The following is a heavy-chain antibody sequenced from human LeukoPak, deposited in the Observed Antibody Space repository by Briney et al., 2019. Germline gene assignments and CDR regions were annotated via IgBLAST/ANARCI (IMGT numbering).Heavy chain of an antibody. J-gene: IGHJ4*02. CDR2: IYYSGST. Sequence: PSETLSLTCTVSGGSISSYYWSWIRQPPGKGLEWIGYIYYSGSTHYNPSLKSRVTISVDTSKNQFSLKLSSVTAADTAVYYCARTSSSSFFDYWGQGTLVTVSS. CDR1: GGSISSYY. D-gene: IGHD6-13*01. CDR3: ARTSSSSFFDY. V-gene: IGHV4-59*08.